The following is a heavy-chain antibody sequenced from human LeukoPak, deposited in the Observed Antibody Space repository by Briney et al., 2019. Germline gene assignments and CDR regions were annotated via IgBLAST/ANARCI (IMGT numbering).Heavy chain of an antibody. V-gene: IGHV3-64*01. CDR1: GFTFSSYA. D-gene: IGHD3-10*01. Sequence: GGSLRLSCAASGFTFSSYAMHWVRQAPGKGLEYVSGISSNGGSTYYANSVKGRFTISRDNSKNIVKLQMGSLRVEDTAVYYCARMTLYGSGTVDWGQGILVTVSS. J-gene: IGHJ4*02. CDR3: ARMTLYGSGTVD. CDR2: ISSNGGST.